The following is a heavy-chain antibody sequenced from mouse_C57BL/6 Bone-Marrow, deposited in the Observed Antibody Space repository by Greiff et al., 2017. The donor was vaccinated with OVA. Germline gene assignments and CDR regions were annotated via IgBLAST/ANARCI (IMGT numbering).Heavy chain of an antibody. V-gene: IGHV5-12*01. CDR3: ARYSNPYYAMDY. J-gene: IGHJ4*01. Sequence: EVKLMESGGGLVQPGGSLKLSCAASGFTFSDYYMYWVRQTPEKRLEWVAYISNGGGSTYYPDTVKGRFTISRDNAKNTLYLQMSRLKSEDTAMYYCARYSNPYYAMDYWGQGTSVTVSS. CDR2: ISNGGGST. D-gene: IGHD2-5*01. CDR1: GFTFSDYY.